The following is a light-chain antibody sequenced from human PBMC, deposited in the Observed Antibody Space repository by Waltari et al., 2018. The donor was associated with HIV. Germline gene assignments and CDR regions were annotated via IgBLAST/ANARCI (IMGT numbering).Light chain of an antibody. CDR2: GAS. CDR1: QGIRSY. CDR3: QQYNSVLIS. J-gene: IGKJ3*01. Sequence: DIQMTQSPSSLSASVGDRVTITCRASQGIRSYLAWYQQKPGKVPKLLIYGASTLQSGVPSRFSGGGSGTDFTLTIISLQPEDVATYYCQQYNSVLISFGPGTKVDIK. V-gene: IGKV1-27*01.